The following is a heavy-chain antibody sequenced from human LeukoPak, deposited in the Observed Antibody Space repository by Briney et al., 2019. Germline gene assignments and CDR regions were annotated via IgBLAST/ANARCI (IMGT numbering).Heavy chain of an antibody. CDR1: GGSISSGSYY. D-gene: IGHD3-10*01. V-gene: IGHV4-61*02. CDR3: ARFHTGGFDY. J-gene: IGHJ4*02. Sequence: PSQTLSLTCTVSGGSISSGSYYWSWIRQPAGKGLEWIGRIYTSGSTNYNPSLKSRVTISVDTSKNQFSLKLGSVTAADTAVYYCARFHTGGFDYWGQGTLVTVSS. CDR2: IYTSGST.